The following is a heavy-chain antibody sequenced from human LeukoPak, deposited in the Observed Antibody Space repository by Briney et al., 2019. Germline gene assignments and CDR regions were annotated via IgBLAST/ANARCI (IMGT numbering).Heavy chain of an antibody. D-gene: IGHD6-13*01. CDR1: GGSFSGYY. CDR2: INHSGST. Sequence: SETLSLTCAVYGGSFSGYYWSWIRQPPGKGLEWIGEINHSGSTNYNPSLKSRVTISVDTSKNQFSLKLGSVTAADTAVYYCARGGRQQQLVLSFVDYWGQGTLVTVSS. J-gene: IGHJ4*02. V-gene: IGHV4-34*01. CDR3: ARGGRQQQLVLSFVDY.